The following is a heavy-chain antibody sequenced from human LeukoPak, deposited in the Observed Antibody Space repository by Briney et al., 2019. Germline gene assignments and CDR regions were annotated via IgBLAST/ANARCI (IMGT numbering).Heavy chain of an antibody. CDR3: AKSIYDVLTGSDY. CDR1: GFTFSSYG. V-gene: IGHV3-23*01. CDR2: ISADGGST. D-gene: IGHD3-9*01. J-gene: IGHJ4*02. Sequence: GGSLRLSCGASGFTFSSYGMSWVRQAPGKGLGWVSGISADGGSTYHADSVKGRFTISRDNSKNTLYLQMNSLRAEDTAIYYCAKSIYDVLTGSDYWGQGTLVTVSS.